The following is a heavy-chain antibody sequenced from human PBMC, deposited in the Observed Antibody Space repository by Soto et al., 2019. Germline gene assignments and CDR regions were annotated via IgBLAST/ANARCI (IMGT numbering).Heavy chain of an antibody. CDR1: GFTFSSYA. J-gene: IGHJ1*01. V-gene: IGHV3-30-3*01. CDR3: APWEVYFQH. CDR2: ISYDGSNK. Sequence: QVQLVESGGGVVQPGRSLRLSCAASGFTFSSYAMHWVRQAPGKGLEWVAVISYDGSNKYYADSVKGRFTISRDNSKNTLYLQMNSLRAEDTAVYYCAPWEVYFQHWGQGTLVTVSS. D-gene: IGHD1-26*01.